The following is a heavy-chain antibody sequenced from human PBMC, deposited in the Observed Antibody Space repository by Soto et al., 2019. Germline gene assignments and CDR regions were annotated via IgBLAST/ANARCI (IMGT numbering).Heavy chain of an antibody. D-gene: IGHD6-13*01. V-gene: IGHV4-61*01. CDR3: ARETYLRIAAAGTFDY. Sequence: ASETLSLTCTVSGGSVSSGSYYWSWIRQPPGKGLEWIGYIYYSGSTNYNPSLKSRVTISVDTSKNQFSLKLSSVTAADTAVYYCARETYLRIAAAGTFDYWSQGTLVTVSS. J-gene: IGHJ4*02. CDR1: GGSVSSGSYY. CDR2: IYYSGST.